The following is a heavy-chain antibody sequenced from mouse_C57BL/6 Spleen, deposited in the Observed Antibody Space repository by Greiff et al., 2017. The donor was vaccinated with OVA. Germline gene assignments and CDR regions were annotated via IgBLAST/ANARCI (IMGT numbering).Heavy chain of an antibody. J-gene: IGHJ2*01. CDR3: ASGAGAWFDY. Sequence: VQLQQPGAELVKPGASVKLSCKASGYTFTSYWMHWVKQRPGQGLEWIGMIHPNSGSTNYNEKFKSKATLTVDKSSSTAYMQLSSLTSADAAVYDCASGAGAWFDYWGQGTTVTVSS. D-gene: IGHD3-3*01. V-gene: IGHV1-64*01. CDR2: IHPNSGST. CDR1: GYTFTSYW.